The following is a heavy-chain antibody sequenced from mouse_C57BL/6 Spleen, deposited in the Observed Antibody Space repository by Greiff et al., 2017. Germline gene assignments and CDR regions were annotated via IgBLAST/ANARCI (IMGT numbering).Heavy chain of an antibody. V-gene: IGHV5-12*01. Sequence: EVQRVESGGGLVQPGGSLKLSCAASGFTFSDYYMYWVRQTPEKRLEWVAYISNGGGSTYYPDTVKGRFTISRDNAKNTLYLQMSRLKSEDTAMYYCARRDDYDENWYFDVWGTGTTVTVSS. CDR1: GFTFSDYY. J-gene: IGHJ1*03. CDR2: ISNGGGST. CDR3: ARRDDYDENWYFDV. D-gene: IGHD2-4*01.